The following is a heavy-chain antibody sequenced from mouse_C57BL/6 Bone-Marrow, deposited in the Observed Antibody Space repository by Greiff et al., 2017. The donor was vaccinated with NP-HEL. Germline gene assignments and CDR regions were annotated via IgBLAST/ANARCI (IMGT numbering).Heavy chain of an antibody. CDR3: ARRSNFDYAMDY. CDR1: GYTFTTYP. V-gene: IGHV1-47*01. D-gene: IGHD1-1*01. J-gene: IGHJ4*01. CDR2: FHPYNDDT. Sequence: QVQLQQSGAELVKPGASVKMSCKASGYTFTTYPIEWMKQSPGKCLEWIGNFHPYNDDTKYNEKFKGKATLTVEKSSSTVYLDLSRLTSDDSAVYYWARRSNFDYAMDYWGQGTSVTVSS.